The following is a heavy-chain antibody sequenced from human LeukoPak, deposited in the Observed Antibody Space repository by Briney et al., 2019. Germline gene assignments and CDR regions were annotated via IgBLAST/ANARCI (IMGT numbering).Heavy chain of an antibody. V-gene: IGHV3-64*01. J-gene: IGHJ4*02. Sequence: GGSLRLSCAASGFTFSSYAMHWVRQAPGKGLEYVSAISSNGDSRYYANSVKGRFTISRDNSKNTLYLQMGSLRADDMAVYYCARGPMVRVIDYWGQGTLVTVSS. D-gene: IGHD3-10*01. CDR1: GFTFSSYA. CDR2: ISSNGDSR. CDR3: ARGPMVRVIDY.